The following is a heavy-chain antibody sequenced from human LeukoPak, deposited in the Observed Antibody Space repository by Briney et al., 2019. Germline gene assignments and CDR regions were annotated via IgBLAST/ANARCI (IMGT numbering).Heavy chain of an antibody. D-gene: IGHD3-10*01. CDR1: GSRFTSYW. V-gene: IGHV5-51*01. CDR2: IYPGDSDT. CDR3: ASSLISRAFDI. J-gene: IGHJ3*02. Sequence: GASLKISCKGSGSRFTSYWIGWVRRMPGKGLEGMGIIYPGDSDTRYSPSFQGQVTISADKSISTAYLQWSSLKASDTAMYYCASSLISRAFDIWGQGTMVTVSS.